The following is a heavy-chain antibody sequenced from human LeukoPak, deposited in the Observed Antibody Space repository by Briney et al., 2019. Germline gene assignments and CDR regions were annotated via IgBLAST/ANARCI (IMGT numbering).Heavy chain of an antibody. CDR1: GFTFSDYY. CDR2: ISSSSRYT. J-gene: IGHJ6*02. V-gene: IGHV3-11*03. D-gene: IGHD3-9*01. CDR3: ASHWSSDLRYFDWLFGY. Sequence: GGSLRLSCAASGFTFSDYYMSWIRQAPGKGLEWVSYISSSSRYTNYADSVKGRFTISRDNAKNSLYLQMNSLRAEDTAVYYCASHWSSDLRYFDWLFGYWGQGTTVTVSS.